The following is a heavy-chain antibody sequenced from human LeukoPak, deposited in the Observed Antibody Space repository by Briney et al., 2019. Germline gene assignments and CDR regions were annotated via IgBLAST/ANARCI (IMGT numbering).Heavy chain of an antibody. CDR2: ISAYNGNT. Sequence: ASVKVSCKASGYTFTSYGISWVQQAPGQGLEWMGWISAYNGNTNYAQKLQGRVTMTTDTSTSTAYMELRSLRSDDTAVYYCARDISYPKSRDGYKNLDYWGQGTLVTVSS. V-gene: IGHV1-18*01. D-gene: IGHD5-24*01. CDR3: ARDISYPKSRDGYKNLDY. CDR1: GYTFTSYG. J-gene: IGHJ4*02.